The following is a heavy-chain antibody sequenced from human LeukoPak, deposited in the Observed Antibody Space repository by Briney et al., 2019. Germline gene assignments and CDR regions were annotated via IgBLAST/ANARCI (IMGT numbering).Heavy chain of an antibody. Sequence: GASVKVSCKASGYTFTAYYMHWVRQAPGQGLEWMGWINADTGGTNYAQKFQGRVTVTTDTSISTAYMELRSLRSDDTAVYYCARGSSVRDWFDPWGQGTLVTVYS. CDR3: ARGSSVRDWFDP. CDR2: INADTGGT. J-gene: IGHJ5*02. CDR1: GYTFTAYY. V-gene: IGHV1-2*02. D-gene: IGHD1-1*01.